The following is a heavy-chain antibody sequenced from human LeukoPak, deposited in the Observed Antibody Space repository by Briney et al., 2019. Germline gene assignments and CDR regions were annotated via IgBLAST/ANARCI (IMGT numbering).Heavy chain of an antibody. CDR2: INPNSGGT. J-gene: IGHJ4*02. V-gene: IGHV1-2*02. D-gene: IGHD6-13*01. CDR3: AREIAAAGLDY. CDR1: GYTFTGYY. Sequence: GASVTVSCTASGYTFTGYYMHWVRQGPGQGLEGMGWINPNSGGTNYAQKFQGRVTMTRDTSISTAYMDLSRLRADDTAVYYCAREIAAAGLDYWGQGTLVTVSS.